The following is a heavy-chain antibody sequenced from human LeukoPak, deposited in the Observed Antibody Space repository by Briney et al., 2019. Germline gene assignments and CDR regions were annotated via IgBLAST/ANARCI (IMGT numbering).Heavy chain of an antibody. D-gene: IGHD6-19*01. V-gene: IGHV3-30-3*01. CDR2: ISYDGSNN. J-gene: IGHJ4*02. Sequence: GGSLRLSCAASGFTFSSYAMHWVRQAPGKGLEWVAVISYDGSNNYYADSVKGRFTISRDNSKNTLYLQMNSLRAEDTAVYYCARGGYIAVAGGNDYWGQGTLVTVSS. CDR1: GFTFSSYA. CDR3: ARGGYIAVAGGNDY.